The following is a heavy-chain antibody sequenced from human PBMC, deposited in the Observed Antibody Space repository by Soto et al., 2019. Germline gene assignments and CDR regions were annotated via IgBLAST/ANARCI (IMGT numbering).Heavy chain of an antibody. V-gene: IGHV4-31*03. D-gene: IGHD3-10*01. CDR3: ARYYYGSGPLYYFDY. CDR2: IYYSGST. Sequence: TLSLTCTVSGCSMSSGGYYWSWIRQHPGKGLEWIGYIYYSGSTYYNPSLKSRVTISVDTSKNQFSLKLSSVTAADTAVYYCARYYYGSGPLYYFDYWGQGNLVTVSS. J-gene: IGHJ4*02. CDR1: GCSMSSGGYY.